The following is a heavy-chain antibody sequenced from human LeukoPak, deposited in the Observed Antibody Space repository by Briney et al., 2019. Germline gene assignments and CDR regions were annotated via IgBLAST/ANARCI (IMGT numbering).Heavy chain of an antibody. Sequence: EASVKVSCKASGYTFTGYYMHWVRQAPGQGLEWMGWINPNSGGTNYAQKFQGWVTMTRDTSISTAYMELSRLRSDDTAVYYCARVRGVTTLGYWGQGTLVTVSS. CDR1: GYTFTGYY. CDR3: ARVRGVTTLGY. J-gene: IGHJ4*02. CDR2: INPNSGGT. D-gene: IGHD4-17*01. V-gene: IGHV1-2*04.